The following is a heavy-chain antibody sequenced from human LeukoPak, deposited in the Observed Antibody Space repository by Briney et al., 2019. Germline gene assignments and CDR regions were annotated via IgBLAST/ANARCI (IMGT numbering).Heavy chain of an antibody. D-gene: IGHD2-15*01. CDR1: GFTFSSYD. V-gene: IGHV3-13*04. J-gene: IGHJ6*02. Sequence: PGGSLRLSCEASGFTFSSYDMHWVRQVTGKGLEWVSYIGTKEDTNHPDSVRGRFTTSRENARNSLYLQMNYLRAEDTAVYYCVRAPVGECRSGGCFSSHLDVWGQGTTVIVSS. CDR3: VRAPVGECRSGGCFSSHLDV. CDR2: IGTKEDT.